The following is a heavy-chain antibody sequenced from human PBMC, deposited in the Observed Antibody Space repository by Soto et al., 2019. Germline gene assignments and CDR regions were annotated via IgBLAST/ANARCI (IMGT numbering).Heavy chain of an antibody. D-gene: IGHD6-19*01. V-gene: IGHV3-30*03. CDR3: ARDRQWLPFDY. J-gene: IGHJ4*02. Sequence: QVQLVESGGGVVQPGRSLRLSCAASGFTFSSYGMHWVRQAPGKGLEWVAVISYDGSKKYYADSVKGRFTISRDNSKNPRYLQTNSLRDEDTAVDYCARDRQWLPFDYWGQGTLVTVSS. CDR1: GFTFSSYG. CDR2: ISYDGSKK.